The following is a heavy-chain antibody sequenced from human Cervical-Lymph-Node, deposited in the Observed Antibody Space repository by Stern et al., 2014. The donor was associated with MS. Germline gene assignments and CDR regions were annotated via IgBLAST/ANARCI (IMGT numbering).Heavy chain of an antibody. CDR3: ATDXXVK. Sequence: VQLVESGAEVKKPGASVTVSCNVSGHPLSELAIHWLRQLPTSGLEWLGQFDPEDGETVYAQRLQGRLTMTEDTNTGTAYMTLTALTSDDTAVYYCATDXXVKWGPGTLVAVSS. D-gene: IGHD3-10*01. J-gene: IGHJ4*02. CDR2: FDPEDGET. CDR1: GHPLSELA. V-gene: IGHV1-24*01.